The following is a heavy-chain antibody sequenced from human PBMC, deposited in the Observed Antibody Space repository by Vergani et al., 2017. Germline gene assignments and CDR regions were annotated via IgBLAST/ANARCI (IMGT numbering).Heavy chain of an antibody. Sequence: EVQLVQSGAEVKKPGESLKISCKGSGYSFTSYWIGWVRQMPGKGLEWMGIIYPGDSDTRYRPSFQGQVTRSANKSISTDYLQWSSMKASDTDMYYCARCVVGATNGGDYWGQGTLVTVSS. CDR2: IYPGDSDT. CDR1: GYSFTSYW. V-gene: IGHV5-51*01. D-gene: IGHD1-26*01. J-gene: IGHJ4*02. CDR3: ARCVVGATNGGDY.